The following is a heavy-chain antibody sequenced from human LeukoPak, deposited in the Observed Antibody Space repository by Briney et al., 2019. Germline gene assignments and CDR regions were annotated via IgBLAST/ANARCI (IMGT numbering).Heavy chain of an antibody. J-gene: IGHJ4*02. CDR3: AREHGRSGYFDY. D-gene: IGHD3-22*01. CDR1: GFSFSSYA. Sequence: GGSMRLSCAASGFSFSSYAIHWVRQAPGKGLEWLSFISSDGSEKYYADSVKGRFTISRDNSKNTLYLQLSSLRVEDTAVYYCAREHGRSGYFDYWGQGTLVSVSS. CDR2: ISSDGSEK. V-gene: IGHV3-30*19.